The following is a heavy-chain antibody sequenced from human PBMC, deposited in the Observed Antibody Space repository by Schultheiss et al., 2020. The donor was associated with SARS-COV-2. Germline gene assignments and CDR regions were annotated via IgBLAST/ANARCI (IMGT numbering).Heavy chain of an antibody. CDR2: ISGSSVTT. D-gene: IGHD3-16*01. V-gene: IGHV3-23*01. J-gene: IGHJ4*02. Sequence: GGSLRLSCAASGFTFSSYAMSWVRQAPGKGLVWVSVISGSSVTTYYADSVKGRFTISRDNSKNTLYLQMNSLRAEDTAVYYCAKGGLKGVDSWGQGTLVTVSS. CDR1: GFTFSSYA. CDR3: AKGGLKGVDS.